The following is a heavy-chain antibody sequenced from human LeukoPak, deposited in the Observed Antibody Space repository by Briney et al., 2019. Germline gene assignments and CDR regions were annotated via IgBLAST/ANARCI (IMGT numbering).Heavy chain of an antibody. J-gene: IGHJ4*02. CDR1: GFTFSSYS. CDR2: ISGSNSYI. V-gene: IGHV3-21*01. D-gene: IGHD3-16*01. CDR3: ARGGFDY. Sequence: PGGSLRLSCAASGFTFSSYSMNWVRQAPGKGLEWVSSISGSNSYIYYADSVKGRFIISRDNAKNSLYLQMNSLRAEDTAVYYCARGGFDYWGQGTLVTVSS.